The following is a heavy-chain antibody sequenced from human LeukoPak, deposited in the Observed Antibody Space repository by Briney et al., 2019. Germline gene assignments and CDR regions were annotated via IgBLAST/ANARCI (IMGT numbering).Heavy chain of an antibody. J-gene: IGHJ6*02. Sequence: SETLSLTCTVSGGSISSSSYYWGWIRQPPGKGLEWIGSIYYSGSTYYNPSHKSRVTISVDTSKNQFSLKLSSVTAADTAVYYCARLVYYYGMDVWGQGTTVTVSS. CDR3: ARLVYYYGMDV. CDR1: GGSISSSSYY. V-gene: IGHV4-39*01. CDR2: IYYSGST.